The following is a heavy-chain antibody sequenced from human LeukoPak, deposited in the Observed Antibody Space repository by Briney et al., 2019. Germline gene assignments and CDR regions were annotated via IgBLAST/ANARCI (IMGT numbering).Heavy chain of an antibody. D-gene: IGHD3-3*01. CDR1: GFPYGDYS. CDR3: ARYDFWSGYYSNFDH. Sequence: PGGTLGLSRAVSGFPYGDYSMHGARHAPAKGLEWVANKKQDGSHKYCVDAVKRRLTIYRDIDKNSLYLDVHSLRAEDTAVYFCARYDFWSGYYSNFDHWGQGTLVTVSS. CDR2: KKQDGSHK. V-gene: IGHV3-7*01. J-gene: IGHJ4*02.